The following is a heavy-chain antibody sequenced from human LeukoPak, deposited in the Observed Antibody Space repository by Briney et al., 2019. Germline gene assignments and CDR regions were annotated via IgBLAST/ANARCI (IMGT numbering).Heavy chain of an antibody. CDR1: GFTFSSYA. J-gene: IGHJ4*02. CDR2: ICFNSVTT. D-gene: IGHD3-10*02. V-gene: IGHV3-23*01. CDR3: AKEVFGEYYDGFDY. Sequence: GGSLRLSCAASGFTFSSYAMSWLRQAPGEGLEWVSLICFNSVTTYYADSVQGRFTISRDNSRNTLFLHMNSLRAEDTAVYYCAKEVFGEYYDGFDYWGQGTLVTVSS.